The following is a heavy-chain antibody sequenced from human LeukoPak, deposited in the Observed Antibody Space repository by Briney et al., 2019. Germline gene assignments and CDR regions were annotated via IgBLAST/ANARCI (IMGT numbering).Heavy chain of an antibody. J-gene: IGHJ4*02. D-gene: IGHD3-10*01. CDR1: GGTFSSYA. CDR2: ISGYNGNT. V-gene: IGHV1-18*01. Sequence: ASVKVSCKASGGTFSSYAISWVRQAPGQGLEWMGWISGYNGNTHYAQKVQGRVTMTTDTSTTTAYMELRSLRSDDTAVYYCATDLYSRRMNYYGSGSYFAYWGQGTLVTVSS. CDR3: ATDLYSRRMNYYGSGSYFAY.